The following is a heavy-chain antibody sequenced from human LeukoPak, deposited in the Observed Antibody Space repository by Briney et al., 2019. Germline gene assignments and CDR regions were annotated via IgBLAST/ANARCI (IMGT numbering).Heavy chain of an antibody. D-gene: IGHD3-10*01. V-gene: IGHV3-21*01. J-gene: IGHJ6*03. CDR2: ISSSSSYI. CDR1: GFTFSSYS. CDR3: ARSTGSYYPYYYYYMDV. Sequence: TGGSLRLSCAASGFTFSSYSMNWVRQAPGKGLEWVSSISSSSSYIYYADSVEGRFTISRDNAKNSLYLQMNSLRAEDTAVYYCARSTGSYYPYYYYYMDVWGKGTTVTVSS.